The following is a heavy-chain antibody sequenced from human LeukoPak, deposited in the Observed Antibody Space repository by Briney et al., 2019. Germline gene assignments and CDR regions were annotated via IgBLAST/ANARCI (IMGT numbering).Heavy chain of an antibody. CDR2: ISGRTGST. CDR3: ARRGLQSTTYYFDY. CDR1: GFTFSTNA. V-gene: IGHV3-23*01. J-gene: IGHJ4*02. D-gene: IGHD1-1*01. Sequence: GGSLRLSCAASGFTFSTNAMSWVRQAPGKGLEWVSAISGRTGSTYYSDSVKGRFTISRDNSKSTLYLQMDSLRAEDTAVYYCARRGLQSTTYYFDYWGQGTRVTVSS.